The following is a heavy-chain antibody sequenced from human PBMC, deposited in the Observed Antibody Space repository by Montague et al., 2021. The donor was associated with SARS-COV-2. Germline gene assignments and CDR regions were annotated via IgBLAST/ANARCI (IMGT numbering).Heavy chain of an antibody. Sequence: SLRLSCAASGFTFRSYSMHWVRQAPGKGLEWVAVISYDGSNKYYADSVKGRFTISRDNSKNTLYLQMSSLRAEDTAVYYCARDNYDYVWGSYRYIYWGQGTLGTVSA. J-gene: IGHJ4*02. D-gene: IGHD3-16*02. CDR1: GFTFRSYS. V-gene: IGHV3-30*04. CDR2: ISYDGSNK. CDR3: ARDNYDYVWGSYRYIY.